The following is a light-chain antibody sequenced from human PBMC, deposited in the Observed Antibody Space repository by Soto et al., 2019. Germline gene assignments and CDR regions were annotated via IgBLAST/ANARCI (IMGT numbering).Light chain of an antibody. V-gene: IGKV1-6*01. CDR1: QAIRVG. CDR2: DAS. J-gene: IGKJ1*01. Sequence: AIQMTQSPSSLSASVGDRVTITCRASQAIRVGLGWHQQKPGKAPKFLIYDASTLQSGVPSRFSGSGSGTDFTLTISSLQPEDFATYYCLQDYRYQWTFGQGTKVEIK. CDR3: LQDYRYQWT.